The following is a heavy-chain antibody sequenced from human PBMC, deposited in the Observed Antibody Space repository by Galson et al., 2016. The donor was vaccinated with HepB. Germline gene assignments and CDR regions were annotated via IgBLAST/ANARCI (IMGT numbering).Heavy chain of an antibody. CDR1: GFTVSSNY. CDR2: IYSAGDA. CDR3: ARSSGGYGYFQH. Sequence: SLRLSCAASGFTVSSNYMSWVRQAPGKGLEWVSVIYSAGDAFYADSVKGRFSISRDNSKNTVYLRINSLRAQDTALYYCARSSGGYGYFQHWGQGTLVTVSS. V-gene: IGHV3-53*01. D-gene: IGHD6-19*01. J-gene: IGHJ1*01.